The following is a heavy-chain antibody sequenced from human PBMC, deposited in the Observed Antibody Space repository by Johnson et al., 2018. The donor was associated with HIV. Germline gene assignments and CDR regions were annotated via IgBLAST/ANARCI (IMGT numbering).Heavy chain of an antibody. J-gene: IGHJ3*02. CDR1: GFSLRSYG. V-gene: IGHV3-30*02. CDR3: AKAEGVGTNAFDI. D-gene: IGHD1-14*01. Sequence: QVQLVESGGGVVQPGGSLRLSCAASGFSLRSYGMSWVRQAPGKGLEWVAFIRYDGSNKYYADSVKGRFTISRDNSKNTLYLQMNSLRAEDTAMYYCAKAEGVGTNAFDIWGQGTMVTVSS. CDR2: IRYDGSNK.